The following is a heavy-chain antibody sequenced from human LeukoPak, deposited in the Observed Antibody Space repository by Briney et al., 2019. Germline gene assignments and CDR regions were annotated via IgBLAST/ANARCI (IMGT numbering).Heavy chain of an antibody. Sequence: GESLKISCKGSGYSFTSYWIVWVRQMPGKGLEWMGIIYPVDSDTRYSPSFQGQVTISADKSISTAYLQWSSLKASDTAMYYCARSGGGYCSGGSCYSGDNWFDPWGQGTLVTVPS. CDR1: GYSFTSYW. D-gene: IGHD2-15*01. CDR3: ARSGGGYCSGGSCYSGDNWFDP. V-gene: IGHV5-51*01. J-gene: IGHJ5*02. CDR2: IYPVDSDT.